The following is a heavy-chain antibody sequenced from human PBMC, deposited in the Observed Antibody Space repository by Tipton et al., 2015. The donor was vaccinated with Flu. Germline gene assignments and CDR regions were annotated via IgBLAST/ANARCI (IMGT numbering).Heavy chain of an antibody. CDR2: ISYSGST. J-gene: IGHJ1*01. CDR1: GGSISSYY. D-gene: IGHD6-19*01. Sequence: TLSLTCSVSGGSISSYYWSWIRQSPGKGLEWIGYISYSGSTNYNPSLKSRVTISVDTSKNQFSLKLSSVTAADTAVYYCARERDSSGSEYFQHWGQGTLVTVSS. CDR3: ARERDSSGSEYFQH. V-gene: IGHV4-59*01.